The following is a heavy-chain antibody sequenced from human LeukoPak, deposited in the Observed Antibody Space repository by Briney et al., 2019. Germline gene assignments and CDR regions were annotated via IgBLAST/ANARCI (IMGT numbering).Heavy chain of an antibody. CDR3: ARDRGKDYFGD. V-gene: IGHV3-33*01. CDR2: VRNDGFDT. Sequence: PRTSLRLSCVTSGLTFTNHGFHWLRQSAGRGLEWVAFVRNDGFDTYHSNSVKGRFSISRDDSKNTVYLQMNSLRAEDTALYYCARDRGKDYFGDWGQGTQVTVSS. D-gene: IGHD4-23*01. CDR1: GLTFTNHG. J-gene: IGHJ4*02.